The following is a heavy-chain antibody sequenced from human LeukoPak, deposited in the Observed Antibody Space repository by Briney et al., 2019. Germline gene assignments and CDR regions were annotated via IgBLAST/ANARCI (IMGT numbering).Heavy chain of an antibody. J-gene: IGHJ1*01. CDR1: GDSVSSGY. D-gene: IGHD2-15*01. CDR2: IQDTGIT. V-gene: IGHV4-4*09. CDR3: AGRGHRYSRD. Sequence: KPSETLSLICNVSGDSVSSGYWSWIRQSPGKGLEWIGFIQDTGITDYNPSLKSRLLMSLDTSKNQFSLNLGSVTAADTAVYYCAGRGHRYSRDWGQGILVTISS.